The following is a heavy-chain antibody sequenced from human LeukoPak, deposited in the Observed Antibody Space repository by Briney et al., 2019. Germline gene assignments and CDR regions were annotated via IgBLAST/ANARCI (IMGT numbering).Heavy chain of an antibody. J-gene: IGHJ4*02. D-gene: IGHD1-26*01. CDR3: GRESRIVGTTSVWYYFDY. Sequence: KPSETLSLTCTVSGGSISTFYWSWIRQPPGKGPEWIGVIYHTGSFHYNPSLKSRVTISVDTSKNQFSLNLRSVTAADTAVYFCGRESRIVGTTSVWYYFDYWGQGTLVTVSS. CDR2: IYHTGSF. CDR1: GGSISTFY. V-gene: IGHV4-59*12.